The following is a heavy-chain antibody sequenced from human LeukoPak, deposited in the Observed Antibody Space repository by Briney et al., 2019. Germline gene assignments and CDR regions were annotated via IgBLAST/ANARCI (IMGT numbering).Heavy chain of an antibody. CDR1: GGSFSGYY. Sequence: SETLSLTCAVYGGSFSGYYWSWIRQPPGKGLEWIGEINHSGSTNYNPSLKSRVTISVDTSKNQLSLKLSSVTAADTAVYYCARGRYSSSKAVGYFQHWGQGTLVTVSS. CDR3: ARGRYSSSKAVGYFQH. V-gene: IGHV4-34*01. J-gene: IGHJ1*01. CDR2: INHSGST. D-gene: IGHD6-6*01.